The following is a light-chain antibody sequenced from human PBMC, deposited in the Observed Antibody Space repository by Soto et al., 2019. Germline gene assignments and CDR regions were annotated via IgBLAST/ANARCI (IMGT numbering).Light chain of an antibody. CDR2: GAS. V-gene: IGKV3-20*01. J-gene: IGKJ1*01. CDR1: QSVSSSY. CDR3: QQYGSSPTWT. Sequence: EIRLTQSPGTLSLSPGERATLSCRASQSVSSSYLAWYQQKPGQAPRLLIYGASSRATGIPDRSSGSGSGTDFTLTISRLEPEDFAVYYCQQYGSSPTWTFGQGTKVDIK.